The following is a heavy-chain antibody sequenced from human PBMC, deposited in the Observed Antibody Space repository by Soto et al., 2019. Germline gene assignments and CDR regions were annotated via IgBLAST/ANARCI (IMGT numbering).Heavy chain of an antibody. J-gene: IGHJ6*02. Sequence: GGSLRLSCAGSGFTFGSYAMSWVRQAPGKGLEWVSAISGSGGSTYYADSVKGRFTISRDNSKNTLYLQMNSLRAEDTAVYYCAKGRRYCSSTSCYKGHYYYYYGMDVWGQGTTVTVSS. CDR1: GFTFGSYA. V-gene: IGHV3-23*01. CDR3: AKGRRYCSSTSCYKGHYYYYYGMDV. D-gene: IGHD2-2*02. CDR2: ISGSGGST.